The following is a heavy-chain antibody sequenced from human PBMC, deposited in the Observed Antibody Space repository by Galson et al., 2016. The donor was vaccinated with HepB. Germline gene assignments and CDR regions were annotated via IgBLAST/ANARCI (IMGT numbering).Heavy chain of an antibody. J-gene: IGHJ6*03. CDR2: ILYDGSNK. CDR1: GFTFSSYV. Sequence: SLRLSCAASGFTFSSYVMHWFRQAPGKGLEWVAIILYDGSNKYYADSVKGRFTISRDNSKNTLFLQMTALRVEDTAVYYCARDYSRSGPMYSYYYMDVWGKGTTVTVSS. D-gene: IGHD6-13*01. V-gene: IGHV3-30-3*01. CDR3: ARDYSRSGPMYSYYYMDV.